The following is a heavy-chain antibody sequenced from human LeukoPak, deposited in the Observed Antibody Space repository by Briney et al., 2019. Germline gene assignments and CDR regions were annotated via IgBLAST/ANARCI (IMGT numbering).Heavy chain of an antibody. V-gene: IGHV1-46*01. CDR2: INPSGGST. J-gene: IGHJ6*03. D-gene: IGHD1-14*01. CDR1: GYTFTNFH. CDR3: ARDLQVSYYYYYMDV. Sequence: GASVKVSCKASGYTFTNFHMHWVRQAPGQGLEWMALINPSGGSTSYAQKFQGRVTMTRDMSTSTVYMELSSLRSEDTAVYYCARDLQVSYYYYYMDVWGKGTTVTVSS.